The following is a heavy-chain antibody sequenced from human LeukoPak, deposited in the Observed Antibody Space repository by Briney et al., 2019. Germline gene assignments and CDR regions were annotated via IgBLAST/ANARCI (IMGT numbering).Heavy chain of an antibody. CDR1: GGSISSGSYY. D-gene: IGHD1-26*01. CDR3: ARNSGSSNPLPDY. J-gene: IGHJ4*02. Sequence: PSETLSLTCTVSGGSISSGSYYWGWIRQPPGKGLEWIGSIYYSGSTYYNPSLKSRVTISVDTSKNQFSLKLSSVTAADTAVYYCARNSGSSNPLPDYWGQGTLVTVSS. CDR2: IYYSGST. V-gene: IGHV4-39*07.